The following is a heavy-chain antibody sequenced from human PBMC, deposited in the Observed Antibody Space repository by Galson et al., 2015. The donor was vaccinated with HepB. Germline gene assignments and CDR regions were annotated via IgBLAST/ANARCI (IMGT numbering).Heavy chain of an antibody. CDR3: ARQITMVRGVIMGPYYYYGMDV. J-gene: IGHJ6*02. CDR1: GFTFSDYY. CDR2: ISSSSSYT. Sequence: SLRLSCAASGFTFSDYYMSWIRQAPGKGLEWVSYISSSSSYTNYADSVKGRFTISRDNAKNSLYLQMNSLRAEDTAVYYCARQITMVRGVIMGPYYYYGMDVWGQGTTVTVSS. V-gene: IGHV3-11*06. D-gene: IGHD3-10*01.